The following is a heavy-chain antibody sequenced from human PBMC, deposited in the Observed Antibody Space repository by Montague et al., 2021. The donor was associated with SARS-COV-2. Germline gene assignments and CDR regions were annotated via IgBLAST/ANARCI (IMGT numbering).Heavy chain of an antibody. CDR3: ARHSVSEDGTFFRSYFDP. CDR2: IFYNGYT. CDR1: GGTVRDYY. J-gene: IGHJ5*02. D-gene: IGHD1-1*01. V-gene: IGHV4-59*08. Sequence: SETLSPTCTVSGGTVRDYYWNWIRQIPGKGLEWIGYIFYNGYTKYNPSLESRVTLSVDTPGNQFFLSLRFVTASDTATYFCARHSVSEDGTFFRSYFDPWGQGAQVIVSS.